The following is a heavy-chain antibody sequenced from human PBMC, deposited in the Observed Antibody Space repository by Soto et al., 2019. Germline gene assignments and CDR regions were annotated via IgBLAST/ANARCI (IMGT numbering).Heavy chain of an antibody. D-gene: IGHD4-17*01. Sequence: QVQLQQWGAGLLKPSETLSLTCAVYGGSFSGYYWSWIRQSPGMGLEWIGEINDRGSINYNPSLKSRVTISVDTPKNQLSLKLSSVTAADKAVYYCARGTYGPRLHHWGQGTLVTVSS. CDR3: ARGTYGPRLHH. CDR1: GGSFSGYY. CDR2: INDRGSI. V-gene: IGHV4-34*01. J-gene: IGHJ5*02.